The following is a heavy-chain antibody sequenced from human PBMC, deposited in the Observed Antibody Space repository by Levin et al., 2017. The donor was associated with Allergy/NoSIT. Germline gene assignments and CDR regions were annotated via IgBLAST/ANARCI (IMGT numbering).Heavy chain of an antibody. Sequence: PGGSLRLSCAASGFTFDDYAMHWVRQAPGKGLEWVSGISWNSGSIGYADSVKGRFTISRDNAKNSLYLQMNSLRAEDTALYYCAKDLRGGDGYNWGSYFDYWGQGTLVTVSS. V-gene: IGHV3-9*01. CDR2: ISWNSGSI. D-gene: IGHD5-24*01. CDR1: GFTFDDYA. CDR3: AKDLRGGDGYNWGSYFDY. J-gene: IGHJ4*02.